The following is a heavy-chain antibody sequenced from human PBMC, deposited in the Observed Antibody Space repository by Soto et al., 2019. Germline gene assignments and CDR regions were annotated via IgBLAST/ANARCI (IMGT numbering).Heavy chain of an antibody. CDR1: GFTFSSYG. V-gene: IGHV3-30*18. CDR3: AKGPEDIVVVVAATRWFDP. Sequence: QVQLVESGGGVVQPGRSLRLSCAASGFTFSSYGMHWVRQAPGKGLEWVAVISYDGSNKYYADSVKGRFTISRDNSKNXLXPQMNSLRAEDTAVYYCAKGPEDIVVVVAATRWFDPWGQGTLVTVSS. CDR2: ISYDGSNK. J-gene: IGHJ5*02. D-gene: IGHD2-15*01.